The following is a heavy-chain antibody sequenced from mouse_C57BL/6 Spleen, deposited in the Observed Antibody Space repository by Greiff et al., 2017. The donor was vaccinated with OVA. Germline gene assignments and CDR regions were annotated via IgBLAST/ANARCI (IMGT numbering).Heavy chain of an antibody. V-gene: IGHV1-26*01. D-gene: IGHD1-1*01. Sequence: EVQLQQSGPELVKPGASVKISCKASGYTFTDYYMNWVKQSHGKSLEWIGDINPNNGGTSYNQKFKGKATLTVDKSSSTAYMELRSLTSEDSAVYYCARWPYYGSSDPYWGQGTTLTVSS. CDR3: ARWPYYGSSDPY. CDR1: GYTFTDYY. J-gene: IGHJ2*01. CDR2: INPNNGGT.